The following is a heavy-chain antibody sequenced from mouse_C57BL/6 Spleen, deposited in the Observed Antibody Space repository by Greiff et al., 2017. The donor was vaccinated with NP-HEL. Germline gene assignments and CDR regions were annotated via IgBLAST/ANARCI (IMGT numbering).Heavy chain of an antibody. J-gene: IGHJ4*01. Sequence: VKLMESGPGLVAPSQSLSITCTVSGFSLTSYGVHWVRQPPGKGLEWLVVIWSDGSTTYNSALKSRLSISKDNSKSQVFLKMNSLQTDDTAMYYCARHEDYYGIYAMDYWGQGTSVTVSS. CDR2: IWSDGST. D-gene: IGHD1-1*01. CDR1: GFSLTSYG. V-gene: IGHV2-6-1*01. CDR3: ARHEDYYGIYAMDY.